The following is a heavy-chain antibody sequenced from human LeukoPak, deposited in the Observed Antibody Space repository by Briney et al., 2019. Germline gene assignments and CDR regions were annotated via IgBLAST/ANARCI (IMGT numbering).Heavy chain of an antibody. J-gene: IGHJ4*02. Sequence: GASVKVSCKASGYTFTGYYMNWVRQAPGQGLEWMGWINPNSGGTNYAQKFQGRVTMTRDTSISTAYMELSRLRSDDTAVYYCARREFLKTYYYGSGSYYTHPGIDYWGQGTLVTVSS. CDR2: INPNSGGT. D-gene: IGHD3-10*01. V-gene: IGHV1-2*02. CDR3: ARREFLKTYYYGSGSYYTHPGIDY. CDR1: GYTFTGYY.